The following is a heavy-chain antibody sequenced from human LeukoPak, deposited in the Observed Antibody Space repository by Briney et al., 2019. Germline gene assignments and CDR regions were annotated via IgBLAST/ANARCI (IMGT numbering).Heavy chain of an antibody. CDR2: ISSSGSTI. V-gene: IGHV3-11*01. CDR1: GFTFSDYY. CDR3: ARVNDWARGEAGYTQFFDY. D-gene: IGHD3-9*01. J-gene: IGHJ4*02. Sequence: GGSLRLSCAASGFTFSDYYMSWIRQAPGKGLEWVSYISSSGSTIYYADSVKGRFTISRDNAKNSLYLQMNSLRAEDTAVYYCARVNDWARGEAGYTQFFDYWGQGTLVTVSS.